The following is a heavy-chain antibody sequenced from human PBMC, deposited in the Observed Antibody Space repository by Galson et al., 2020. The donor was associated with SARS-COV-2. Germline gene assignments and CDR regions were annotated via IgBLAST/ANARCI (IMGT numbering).Heavy chain of an antibody. V-gene: IGHV3-9*01. D-gene: IGHD5-12*01. CDR3: AKDIGAIFGSMVATPLTA. Sequence: SLKISCAASGFTFDDYAMHWVRQVPGKGLEWVSGISWSSASIGYADSVKGRFTISRDNAKKSLFLQMNSLRAEDTAFYYCAKDIGAIFGSMVATPLTAWGQGVLVTVSS. CDR1: GFTFDDYA. CDR2: ISWSSASI. J-gene: IGHJ5*02.